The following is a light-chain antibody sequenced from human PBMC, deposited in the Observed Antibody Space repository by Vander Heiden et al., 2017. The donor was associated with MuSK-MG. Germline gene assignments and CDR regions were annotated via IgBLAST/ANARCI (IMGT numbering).Light chain of an antibody. J-gene: IGKJ4*01. CDR3: QQRAKWPPT. CDR2: DSS. V-gene: IGKV3-11*01. CDR1: QYINTF. Sequence: VLTQSPATLSLSPGERGVLSCRANQYINTFLAWYQQKPGQAPRRRISDSSTRATDTPARFTAGGSGTDFTLTITRPEADDSATYFCQQRAKWPPTFGGGTRVEI.